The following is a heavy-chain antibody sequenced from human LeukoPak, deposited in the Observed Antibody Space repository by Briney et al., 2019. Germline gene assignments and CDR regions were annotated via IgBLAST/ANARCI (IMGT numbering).Heavy chain of an antibody. CDR3: ARCLATGGRVSFDY. CDR2: VHSSGNT. Sequence: PSETLSLTCTVSGGSISDSSFYWVWIRPPPGKGLEWIGSVHSSGNTNYAPSLNSRVTLPVATSKNQFSLNLCSVTAADTAVYYCARCLATGGRVSFDYWGQGTLVTVSS. CDR1: GGSISDSSFY. V-gene: IGHV4-39*01. J-gene: IGHJ4*02. D-gene: IGHD6-13*01.